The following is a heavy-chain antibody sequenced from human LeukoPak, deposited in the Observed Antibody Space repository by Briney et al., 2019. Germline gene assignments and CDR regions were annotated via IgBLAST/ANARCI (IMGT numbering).Heavy chain of an antibody. J-gene: IGHJ4*02. D-gene: IGHD6-13*01. Sequence: SVKVSCKASGGTFSSYAISWVRQAPGQGLEWMGGINPIFGTANYAQKFQGRVTITADESTSTAYMELSSLRSEDTAVYYCATQGRGEQLVEYYFDYWGQGTLVTVSS. CDR2: INPIFGTA. V-gene: IGHV1-69*13. CDR1: GGTFSSYA. CDR3: ATQGRGEQLVEYYFDY.